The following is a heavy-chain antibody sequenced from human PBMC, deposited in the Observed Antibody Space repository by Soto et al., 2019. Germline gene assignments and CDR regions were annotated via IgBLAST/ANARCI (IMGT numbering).Heavy chain of an antibody. CDR3: ASVSFDWTDY. CDR2: IIPILGIA. Sequence: QVQLVQSGAEVKKPGSSVKVSCKASGGTFSSYTISWVRQAPGQGLEWMGRIIPILGIANYAQKFQGRVTITADKPTSPAYMELSSLRSEDTAVYYCASVSFDWTDYWGQGTLVTVSS. D-gene: IGHD3-9*01. CDR1: GGTFSSYT. J-gene: IGHJ4*02. V-gene: IGHV1-69*02.